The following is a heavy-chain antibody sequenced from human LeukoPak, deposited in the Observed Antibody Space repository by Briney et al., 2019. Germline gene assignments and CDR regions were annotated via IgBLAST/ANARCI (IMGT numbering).Heavy chain of an antibody. CDR1: GFTFSSYA. CDR2: ISYDGSNK. D-gene: IGHD3-3*01. V-gene: IGHV3-30-3*01. Sequence: PGGSLRLSCAASGFTFSSYAMHWVRQAPGKGLEWVAVISYDGSNKYYADSVKGRLTISRDNSKNTLYLQMNSLRAEDTAVYYCARDLRKVIFGVVMSYYYYGMDVWGQGTTVTVSS. CDR3: ARDLRKVIFGVVMSYYYYGMDV. J-gene: IGHJ6*02.